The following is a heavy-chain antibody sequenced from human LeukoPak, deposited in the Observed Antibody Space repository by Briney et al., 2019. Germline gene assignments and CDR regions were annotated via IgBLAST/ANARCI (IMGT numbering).Heavy chain of an antibody. CDR3: ARNLDS. CDR2: IGTSSGAI. CDR1: GFTFSTYN. J-gene: IGHJ5*01. Sequence: GGSLRLSCSASGFTFSTYNMNWVRQAPGKGLEWVSFIGTSSGAIYYADSVKGRFTISRDNAKKSLYLQMNSLRDEDTAVYYCARNLDSWGQGALVTVFS. V-gene: IGHV3-48*02.